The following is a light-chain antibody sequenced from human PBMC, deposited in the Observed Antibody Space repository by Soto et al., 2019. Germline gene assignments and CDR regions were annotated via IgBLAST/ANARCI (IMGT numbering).Light chain of an antibody. J-gene: IGKJ2*01. CDR2: GAS. Sequence: EIVLTQSPGTLSLSPGERATLSCRASQSVSSSYLAWYQQKPGQAPRLLIYGASSRATGIPDRFSGSGSGTDFTRTISRLEPEEFAVYYCHQYGSSPYTFGQGTKLEIK. CDR1: QSVSSSY. CDR3: HQYGSSPYT. V-gene: IGKV3-20*01.